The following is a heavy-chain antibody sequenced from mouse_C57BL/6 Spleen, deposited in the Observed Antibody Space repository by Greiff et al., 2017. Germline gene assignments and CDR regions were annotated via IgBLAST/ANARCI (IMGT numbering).Heavy chain of an antibody. J-gene: IGHJ2*01. CDR2: INPGSGGT. CDR3: ARRGYYDYFDY. D-gene: IGHD2-4*01. CDR1: GYAFTNYL. Sequence: VKLMESGAELVRPGTSVKVSCKASGYAFTNYLIEWVKQRPGQGLEWIGVINPGSGGTNYNEKFKGKATLTADKSSSTAYMQLSSLTSEDSAVYFCARRGYYDYFDYWGQGTTLTVSS. V-gene: IGHV1-54*01.